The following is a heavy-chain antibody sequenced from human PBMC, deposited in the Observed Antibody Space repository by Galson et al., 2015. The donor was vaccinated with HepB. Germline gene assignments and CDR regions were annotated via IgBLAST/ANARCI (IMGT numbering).Heavy chain of an antibody. V-gene: IGHV3-23*01. D-gene: IGHD3-3*01. Sequence: SLRLSCAASGFSFDNYAMSWVRQAPGKGLEWVSSITGSGGTTYYADSVKGRFTISRDNSKNTLYLHMNSLRAEDTAVYYCAKVSSFWSGYHEYWGQGTLVTVSS. CDR3: AKVSSFWSGYHEY. CDR1: GFSFDNYA. CDR2: ITGSGGTT. J-gene: IGHJ4*02.